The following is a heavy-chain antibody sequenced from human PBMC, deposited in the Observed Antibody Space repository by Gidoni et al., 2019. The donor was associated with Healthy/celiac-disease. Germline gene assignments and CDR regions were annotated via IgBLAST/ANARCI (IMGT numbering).Heavy chain of an antibody. CDR2: IVVGSGNT. Sequence: QMQLLQPGPQVKKPGTSAKVSCKFSGSTLTTSAVQWVRQARGQRLEWIGWIVVGSGNTNYAQKFQERVTITRDMSTSTAYMELSSLRSEDTAVYYCAAVPYYDFWSGYYFDYWGQGTLVTVSS. CDR1: GSTLTTSA. CDR3: AAVPYYDFWSGYYFDY. D-gene: IGHD3-3*01. V-gene: IGHV1-58*01. J-gene: IGHJ4*02.